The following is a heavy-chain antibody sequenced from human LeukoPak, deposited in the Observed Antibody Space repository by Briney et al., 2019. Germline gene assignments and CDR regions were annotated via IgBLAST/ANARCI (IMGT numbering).Heavy chain of an antibody. J-gene: IGHJ3*02. CDR1: GYSFTTYW. CDR3: TRSPRDGYHDSFDI. D-gene: IGHD5-24*01. CDR2: IYPGDSET. V-gene: IGHV5-51*01. Sequence: GESLKISRKGSGYSFTTYWIAWVRQMPGEGLEWMGIIYPGDSETRYSPSFQGQVTISVDKSITTAYLQWGSLKASDTAMYYCTRSPRDGYHDSFDIWGQGTMVTVFS.